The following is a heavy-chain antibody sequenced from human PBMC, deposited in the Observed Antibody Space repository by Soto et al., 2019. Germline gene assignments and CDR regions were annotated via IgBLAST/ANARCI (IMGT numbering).Heavy chain of an antibody. J-gene: IGHJ3*01. Sequence: GGSMRLSSAASGFTVSSNYMSWVRQAPGKGMEWVSVIYSGGRTYYAYSVKGRFTISRDNSKNTLYLQMNSQRAEDTAVYCCARAKSIAVAGSFDLWGQGTLVTVSS. CDR3: ARAKSIAVAGSFDL. CDR1: GFTVSSNY. D-gene: IGHD6-13*01. CDR2: IYSGGRT. V-gene: IGHV3-53*01.